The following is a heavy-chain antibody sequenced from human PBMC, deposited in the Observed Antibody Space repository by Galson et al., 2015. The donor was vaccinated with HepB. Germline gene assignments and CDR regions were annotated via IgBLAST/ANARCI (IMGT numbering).Heavy chain of an antibody. J-gene: IGHJ4*02. CDR3: ATVEYSGSQRVFDN. V-gene: IGHV1-46*01. D-gene: IGHD1-26*01. Sequence: SVKVSCKASGYSFTIYYIHWVRQAPGQGLEWMGIINPSADSSTSYAHKFKGRVTMTTDPSTSTVYMELSNLRFEDTAVYYCATVEYSGSQRVFDNWGQGTQVTVSS. CDR1: GYSFTIYY. CDR2: INPSADSST.